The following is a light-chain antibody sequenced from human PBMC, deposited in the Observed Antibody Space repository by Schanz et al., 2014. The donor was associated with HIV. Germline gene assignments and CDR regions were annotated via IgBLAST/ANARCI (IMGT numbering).Light chain of an antibody. CDR3: QQSYSATPYT. CDR2: ASS. J-gene: IGKJ2*01. V-gene: IGKV1-39*01. CDR1: QDISIS. Sequence: DIQMTQSPSSLSASVGDRVTITCRASQDISISLNWYQQKPGKAPQLLIYASSLLHTGVPSRFSGSGSGTHFTPTITGLQFEAFETYYCQQSYSATPYTFGQGTKVEIK.